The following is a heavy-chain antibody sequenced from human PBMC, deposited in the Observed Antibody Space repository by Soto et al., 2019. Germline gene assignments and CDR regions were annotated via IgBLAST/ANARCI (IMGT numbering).Heavy chain of an antibody. CDR3: ARQYRDGYQLLSRFAFDI. D-gene: IGHD2-2*01. J-gene: IGHJ3*02. V-gene: IGHV5-51*01. Sequence: GESLKISCKGSGYSFTSYWIGWVRQMPGKGLEWMGIIYPGDSDTRYSPSFQGQVTISADKSISTAYLQWSSLKASDTAMYYCARQYRDGYQLLSRFAFDIWGQGTMVTVSS. CDR2: IYPGDSDT. CDR1: GYSFTSYW.